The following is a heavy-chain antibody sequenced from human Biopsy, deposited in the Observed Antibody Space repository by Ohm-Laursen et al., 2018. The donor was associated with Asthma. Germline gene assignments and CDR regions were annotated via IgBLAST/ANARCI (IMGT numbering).Heavy chain of an antibody. D-gene: IGHD5-12*01. CDR3: ARDSPSGSDFDYYYFDY. CDR1: GFSFSNFA. J-gene: IGHJ4*02. V-gene: IGHV3-30*01. CDR2: ISKDASTQ. Sequence: SLRLSCAASGFSFSNFAIHWVRQAPGKGLEWVGVISKDASTQDYADSVKGRFTMARDNSKNTLYLQMNGLKAEDTAVYYCARDSPSGSDFDYYYFDYWGQGSLVTVSS.